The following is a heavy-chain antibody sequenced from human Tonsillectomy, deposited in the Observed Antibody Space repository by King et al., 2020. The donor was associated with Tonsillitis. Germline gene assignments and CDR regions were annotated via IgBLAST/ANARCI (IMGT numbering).Heavy chain of an antibody. CDR1: GDSIDSGSHY. J-gene: IGHJ5*02. Sequence: VQLQESGPGLVKPSQTLSLTCTVSGDSIDSGSHYWGWIRQPAGKGLEFIGRIFSSGNTNYNPSLKSRVTMSVDTSKNQFSLKLTSVTAADTAVYYWARVMSWYENWFDPWGQGTLVTVSS. CDR3: ARVMSWYENWFDP. D-gene: IGHD6-13*01. CDR2: IFSSGNT. V-gene: IGHV4-61*02.